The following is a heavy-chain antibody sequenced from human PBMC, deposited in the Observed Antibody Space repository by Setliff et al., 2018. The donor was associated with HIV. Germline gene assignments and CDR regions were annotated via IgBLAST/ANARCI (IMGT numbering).Heavy chain of an antibody. V-gene: IGHV5-51*01. Sequence: LGESLKISCKGSGYSFTNYWIGWVRQVPGKGLEWVGIIYPGDSDTRYSPSFHGQVTISADKSISTAYLQWSSLKASDTAMYYCARSGTGYSSSWDVPDFDYWGQGTLVTVSS. D-gene: IGHD6-13*01. CDR3: ARSGTGYSSSWDVPDFDY. CDR1: GYSFTNYW. J-gene: IGHJ4*02. CDR2: IYPGDSDT.